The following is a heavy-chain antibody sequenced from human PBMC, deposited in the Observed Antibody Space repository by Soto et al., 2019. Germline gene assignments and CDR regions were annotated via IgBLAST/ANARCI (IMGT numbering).Heavy chain of an antibody. J-gene: IGHJ6*02. CDR2: IIPIFGTA. V-gene: IGHV1-69*06. CDR3: ARGGGCSGGSCYGYYYYGMDV. D-gene: IGHD2-15*01. Sequence: ASVKVSCKASGGTFSSYAISWVRQAPGQGLEWMGGIIPIFGTANYAQKFQGRVTITADKSTSTAYMELSSLRSEDTAVYYCARGGGCSGGSCYGYYYYGMDVRGQGTTVTVSS. CDR1: GGTFSSYA.